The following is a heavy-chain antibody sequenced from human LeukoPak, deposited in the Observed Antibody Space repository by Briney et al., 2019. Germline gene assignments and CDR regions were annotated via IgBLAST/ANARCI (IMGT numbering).Heavy chain of an antibody. CDR2: IKQDGSEK. J-gene: IGHJ4*02. V-gene: IGHV3-7*03. Sequence: GGSLRLSCAASGFTFSSYWMSWVRQAPGKGLEWVANIKQDGSEKYYVDSVKGRFTISRDNAKNSLYLQMNSLRAEDTAVYYCAKSDQSILTGYLGGDYWGQGTLVTVSS. CDR3: AKSDQSILTGYLGGDY. CDR1: GFTFSSYW. D-gene: IGHD3-9*01.